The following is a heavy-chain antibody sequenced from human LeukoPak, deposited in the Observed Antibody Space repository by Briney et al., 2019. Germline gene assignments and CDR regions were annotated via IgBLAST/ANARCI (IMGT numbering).Heavy chain of an antibody. CDR3: ARHDPRLRGRLDY. Sequence: PSETLSLTCTVSGVSISSSNSYWGWIRQPPGKGLEWIGSIYYSGNTYYNPSLKSPITISVDTSKNQFSLKLSSVTAADTAVYYCARHDPRLRGRLDYWGQGTLVTVSS. J-gene: IGHJ4*02. CDR1: GVSISSSNSY. CDR2: IYYSGNT. V-gene: IGHV4-39*01. D-gene: IGHD2-15*01.